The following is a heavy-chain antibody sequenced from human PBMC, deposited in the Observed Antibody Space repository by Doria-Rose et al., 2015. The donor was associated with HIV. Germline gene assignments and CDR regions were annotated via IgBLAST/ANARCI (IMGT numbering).Heavy chain of an antibody. J-gene: IGHJ6*02. Sequence: QVQLQESDAGLVKPSETLSLTCAVFCGSFSGYYWSWIRQPPGKGLEWIGEINHSGSTNYKTSLKSRVTISLDTPKTLFAVKLSSVTAADTAVYYCARGLLRGGWNDVDYYYGMDVWGQGTTVTVSS. CDR1: CGSFSGYY. V-gene: IGHV4-34*01. D-gene: IGHD1-1*01. CDR2: INHSGST. CDR3: ARGLLRGGWNDVDYYYGMDV.